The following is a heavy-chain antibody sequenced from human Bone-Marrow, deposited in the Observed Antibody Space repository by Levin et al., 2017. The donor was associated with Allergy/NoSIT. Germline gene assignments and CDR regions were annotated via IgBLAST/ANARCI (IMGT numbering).Heavy chain of an antibody. CDR1: GGSISSYY. CDR3: ARSNLLPYSYGNYYYYGMDV. V-gene: IGHV4-4*07. D-gene: IGHD5-18*01. CDR2: IYTSGST. J-gene: IGHJ6*02. Sequence: PSETLSLTCTVSGGSISSYYWSWIRQPAGKGLEWIGRIYTSGSTNYNPSLKSRVTMSVDTSKNQFSLKLSSVTAADTAVYYCARSNLLPYSYGNYYYYGMDVWGQGTTVTVSS.